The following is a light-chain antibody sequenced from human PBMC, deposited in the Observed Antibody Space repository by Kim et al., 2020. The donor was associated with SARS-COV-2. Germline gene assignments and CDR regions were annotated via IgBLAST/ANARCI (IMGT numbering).Light chain of an antibody. CDR2: GRN. CDR3: NSRDSSGNHLV. J-gene: IGLJ3*02. CDR1: SLRNYY. Sequence: SSELTQDPAVSVALGQTVRITCQGDSLRNYYASWYQQKPRQAPVVVIYGRNDRPSGIPDRFSGSNSGNTASLTITGAQAEDEAAYYCNSRDSSGNHLVFG. V-gene: IGLV3-19*01.